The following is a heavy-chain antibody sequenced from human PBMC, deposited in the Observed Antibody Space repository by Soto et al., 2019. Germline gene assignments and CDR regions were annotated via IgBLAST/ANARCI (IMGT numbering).Heavy chain of an antibody. Sequence: QVQLVQSGAEVKKPGASVKVSCKASGYTFTSYDINWVRQATGQGLEWMGWMNPNSGNTGYAQKFQGRVTMTRNTSISTAYMELSSLRSEDTAVYYCARAPRYCSGGSCYWDDAFDIWGQGTMVTVSS. CDR2: MNPNSGNT. J-gene: IGHJ3*02. CDR1: GYTFTSYD. CDR3: ARAPRYCSGGSCYWDDAFDI. V-gene: IGHV1-8*01. D-gene: IGHD2-15*01.